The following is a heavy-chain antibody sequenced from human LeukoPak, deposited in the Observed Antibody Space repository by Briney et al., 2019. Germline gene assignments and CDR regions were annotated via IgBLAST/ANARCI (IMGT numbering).Heavy chain of an antibody. Sequence: RGSLRLSCAASGFTFSSYAMHWVRQAPGKGLEYVSANRVIGGITFYANSVKGRFSISGETSTNTLYLQMGSLRAEDMAVYYCARDLWSGYYYTGGYWGQGTLVTVSS. J-gene: IGHJ4*02. CDR3: ARDLWSGYYYTGGY. CDR1: GFTFSSYA. D-gene: IGHD3-3*01. CDR2: NRVIGGIT. V-gene: IGHV3-64*01.